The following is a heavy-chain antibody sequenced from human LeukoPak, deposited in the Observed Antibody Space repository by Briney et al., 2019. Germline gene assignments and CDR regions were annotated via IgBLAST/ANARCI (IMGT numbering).Heavy chain of an antibody. Sequence: GGSLRLSCAASGFTFSSYWMSWVRQAPGKGLEWVANIKQDGSEKYYVDSVKGRFTISRDNSKNTLYLQMNSLRAEDTAVYYCAKDWGWRWPHDAFDIWGQGTMVTVSS. CDR1: GFTFSSYW. CDR3: AKDWGWRWPHDAFDI. V-gene: IGHV3-7*03. J-gene: IGHJ3*02. CDR2: IKQDGSEK. D-gene: IGHD3-16*01.